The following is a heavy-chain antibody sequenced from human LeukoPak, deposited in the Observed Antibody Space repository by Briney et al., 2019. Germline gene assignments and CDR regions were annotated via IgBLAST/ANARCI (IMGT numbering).Heavy chain of an antibody. D-gene: IGHD2-8*01. CDR3: AREACSDGVCYFEY. CDR1: GYTFTSYA. CDR2: ISAYNGDT. Sequence: ASVKVSCKASGYTFTSYAMNWVRQAPGEGLEWMGWISAYNGDTKYPQKFQGRVTMTTDTSATTVYMELGSLRFDDAAVYYCAREACSDGVCYFEYWGQGTLVTVSS. V-gene: IGHV1-18*01. J-gene: IGHJ4*02.